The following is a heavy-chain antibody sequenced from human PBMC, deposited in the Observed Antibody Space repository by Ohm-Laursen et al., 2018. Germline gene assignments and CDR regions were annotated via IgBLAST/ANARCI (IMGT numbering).Heavy chain of an antibody. V-gene: IGHV1-2*02. D-gene: IGHD3-22*01. Sequence: ASVKVSCKASGYTFTGYYMHWVRQAPGQGLEWMGWINPNSGGTNYAQKFQGSVTMTRDTSTSTVYMELSSLRSEDSAVYYCARGGRYYDSSVYYPLGQGTLVTVSS. J-gene: IGHJ5*02. CDR2: INPNSGGT. CDR1: GYTFTGYY. CDR3: ARGGRYYDSSVYYP.